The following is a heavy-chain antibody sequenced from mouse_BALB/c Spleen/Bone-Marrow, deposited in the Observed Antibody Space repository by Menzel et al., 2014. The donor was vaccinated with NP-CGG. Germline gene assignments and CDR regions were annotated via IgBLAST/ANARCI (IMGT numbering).Heavy chain of an antibody. J-gene: IGHJ2*01. V-gene: IGHV1-80*01. CDR1: RYAISSYW. D-gene: IGHD2-3*01. CDR2: IYPGDGDT. Sequence: QVQLQQPGAELVRPGSSVKIYCKASRYAISSYWMNCVKQRPGQGLEWIGQIYPGDGDTNYNGKFKGKATLTADKSSSTAYMQISSLTSEDSTVYFGARGRGWYLDYWGQGRTRTGCS. CDR3: ARGRGWYLDY.